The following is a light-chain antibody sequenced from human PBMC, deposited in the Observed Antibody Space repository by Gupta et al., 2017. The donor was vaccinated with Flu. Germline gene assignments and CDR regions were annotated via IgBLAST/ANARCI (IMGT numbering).Light chain of an antibody. Sequence: VTVSCSCRCGSLSTSHYPSWYQQTPGQAPRMLIYRTNTRLCVVPDRFSGTNFGNTAALTIAGDQADDASDYYCVLYQGHNHSWVFGGGTRLTVL. V-gene: IGLV8-61*01. CDR1: CGSLSTSHY. CDR3: VLYQGHNHSWV. J-gene: IGLJ3*02. CDR2: RTN.